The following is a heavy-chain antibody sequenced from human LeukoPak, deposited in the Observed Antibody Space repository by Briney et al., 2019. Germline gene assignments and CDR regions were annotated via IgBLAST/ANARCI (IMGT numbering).Heavy chain of an antibody. D-gene: IGHD3-3*01. Sequence: ASVTVSCKASGYTFTSYAMHWVRQAPGQRLEWVGWINAGNGNTKYSQKFQGRVTITRDTSASTAYMELSSLRSEDTAVYYCARDHNGDFWSGYLWFDPWGQGTLVTVSS. J-gene: IGHJ5*02. CDR2: INAGNGNT. CDR1: GYTFTSYA. CDR3: ARDHNGDFWSGYLWFDP. V-gene: IGHV1-3*01.